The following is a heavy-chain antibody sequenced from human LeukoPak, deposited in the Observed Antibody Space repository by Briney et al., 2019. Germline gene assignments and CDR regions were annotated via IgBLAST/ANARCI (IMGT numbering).Heavy chain of an antibody. CDR2: IYYSGST. V-gene: IGHV4-39*07. CDR1: GGSISSSSYY. Sequence: SETLSLTCTVSGGSISSSSYYWGWIRQPPGKGLEWIGSIYYSGSTYYNPSLKSRVTISVDTSKNQFSLKLSSVTAADTAVYYCARGWITMVRGPLLPLDYWGQGTLVTVSS. CDR3: ARGWITMVRGPLLPLDY. D-gene: IGHD3-10*01. J-gene: IGHJ4*02.